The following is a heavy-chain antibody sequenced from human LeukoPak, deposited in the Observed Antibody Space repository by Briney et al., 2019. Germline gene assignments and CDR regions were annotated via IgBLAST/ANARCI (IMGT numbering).Heavy chain of an antibody. Sequence: GGSLRLSCAASGLTFSSYAMHWVRQAPGKGLEWVAVISYDGSNKYYADSVKGRFTISRDNSKNTLYLQMNSLRAEDTAVYYCARAVGGSYRRYDYWGQGALVTVSS. CDR2: ISYDGSNK. V-gene: IGHV3-30-3*01. D-gene: IGHD1-26*01. J-gene: IGHJ4*02. CDR3: ARAVGGSYRRYDY. CDR1: GLTFSSYA.